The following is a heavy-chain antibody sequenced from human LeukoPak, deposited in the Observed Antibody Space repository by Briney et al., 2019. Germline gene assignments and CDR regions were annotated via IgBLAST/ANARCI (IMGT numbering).Heavy chain of an antibody. J-gene: IGHJ4*02. V-gene: IGHV3-11*01. CDR2: ISSSGSTI. CDR3: ARFGGSGWSLDY. D-gene: IGHD6-19*01. Sequence: GGSLRLSCVASGFTFSDYYMGWIRQAPGKGLEWVSYISSSGSTINYADSMKGRFTISRDNAKNSLFLQVNSLRAEDTAVYYCARFGGSGWSLDYWGQGTLLTVSS. CDR1: GFTFSDYY.